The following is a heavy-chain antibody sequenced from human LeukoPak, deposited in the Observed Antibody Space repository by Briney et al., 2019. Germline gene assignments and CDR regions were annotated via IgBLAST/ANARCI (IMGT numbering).Heavy chain of an antibody. CDR1: GFTFSSYW. D-gene: IGHD6-6*01. CDR3: VREYSSSSGCAFDI. V-gene: IGHV3-74*01. CDR2: ISTDGSST. Sequence: GGSLRLSCAASGFTFSSYWMHWVRQAPGKGLVWVSRISTDGSSTNSADSVKGRLTISRENAKNTLYLQMNSLRAEDTAVYYCVREYSSSSGCAFDIWGQGTMVTVSP. J-gene: IGHJ3*02.